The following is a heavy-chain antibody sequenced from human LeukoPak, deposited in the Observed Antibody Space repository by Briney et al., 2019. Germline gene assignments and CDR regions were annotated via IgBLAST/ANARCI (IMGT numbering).Heavy chain of an antibody. J-gene: IGHJ4*02. D-gene: IGHD3-16*02. CDR1: GYTFTSYD. CDR2: RNTNSGDT. V-gene: IGHV1-8*01. Sequence: GASVRVSCKASGYTFTSYDINWVRQATGQGLEWMGWRNTNSGDTDYAQKFQGRVTMTWNTTLNTAYMELSSLRSEDTAIYYCARTAVTFGGVIVVYYFDYWGQGTLVTVSS. CDR3: ARTAVTFGGVIVVYYFDY.